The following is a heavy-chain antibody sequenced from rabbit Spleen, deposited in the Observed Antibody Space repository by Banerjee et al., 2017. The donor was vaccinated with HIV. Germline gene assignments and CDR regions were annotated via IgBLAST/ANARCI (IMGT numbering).Heavy chain of an antibody. J-gene: IGHJ6*01. V-gene: IGHV1S45*01. CDR3: ARDTGSSFSSYGMDL. CDR1: GFSFSSGYY. Sequence: QEQLVESGGGLVQPEGSLTLTCTASGFSFSSGYYMCWVRQAPGKGLEWIACIVAGGSGSTYSATWAKGRFTISKTSSTTVTLQMTSLTVADTATYFCARDTGSSFSSYGMDLWGQGTLVTV. D-gene: IGHD8-1*01. CDR2: IVAGGSGST.